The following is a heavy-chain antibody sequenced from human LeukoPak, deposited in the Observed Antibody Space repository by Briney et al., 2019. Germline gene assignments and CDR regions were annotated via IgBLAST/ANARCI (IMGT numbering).Heavy chain of an antibody. Sequence: ASVKVSCKVSGYTLTELSMHWVRQAPGKGLEWMGGFDPEDGETIYAQKFQGRVTMTEDTSTDTAYMELSSLRSEDTAVYYCATSPLEWLAPDAFDIWGQGTMVTVSS. CDR1: GYTLTELS. CDR3: ATSPLEWLAPDAFDI. D-gene: IGHD3-3*01. J-gene: IGHJ3*02. CDR2: FDPEDGET. V-gene: IGHV1-24*01.